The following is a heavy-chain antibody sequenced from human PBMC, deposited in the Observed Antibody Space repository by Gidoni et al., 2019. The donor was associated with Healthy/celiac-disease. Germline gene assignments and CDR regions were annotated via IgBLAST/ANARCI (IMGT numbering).Heavy chain of an antibody. Sequence: QVQLVESGGGVVQPGRSLRLSWAASGCTVSSYGMHWVRQAPGKGLEGVAVISYDGSNNYYADSVKGRFTISRDNSKNTLYLQMNSLRAEDTAVYYCAKDLQPHSYGRLDYWGQGTLVTVSS. CDR2: ISYDGSNN. D-gene: IGHD5-18*01. CDR3: AKDLQPHSYGRLDY. CDR1: GCTVSSYG. J-gene: IGHJ4*02. V-gene: IGHV3-30*18.